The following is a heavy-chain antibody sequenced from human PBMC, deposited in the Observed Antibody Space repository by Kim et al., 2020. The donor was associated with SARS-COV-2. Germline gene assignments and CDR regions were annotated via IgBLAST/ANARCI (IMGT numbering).Heavy chain of an antibody. V-gene: IGHV3-11*04. Sequence: SVKGRFTISRDNAKNSLYLQMNSLRAEDTAVYYCARDYYDSSGYYDLDYWGQGTLVTVSS. D-gene: IGHD3-22*01. J-gene: IGHJ4*02. CDR3: ARDYYDSSGYYDLDY.